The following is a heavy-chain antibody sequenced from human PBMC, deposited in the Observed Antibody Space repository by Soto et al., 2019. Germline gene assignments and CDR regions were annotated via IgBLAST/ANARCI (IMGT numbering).Heavy chain of an antibody. J-gene: IGHJ5*02. Sequence: QVQLVQSGAEVKKPGSSVKVSCKASGGTFSSYTISWVRQAPGQGLEWMGRIIPILGIANYAQKFQGRVTITADKSTSTAYMELSSLRSEGTAVYYCATEAYIVVVPAAMTGNWFDPWVQGTLVTVSS. CDR3: ATEAYIVVVPAAMTGNWFDP. CDR1: GGTFSSYT. CDR2: IIPILGIA. V-gene: IGHV1-69*08. D-gene: IGHD2-2*01.